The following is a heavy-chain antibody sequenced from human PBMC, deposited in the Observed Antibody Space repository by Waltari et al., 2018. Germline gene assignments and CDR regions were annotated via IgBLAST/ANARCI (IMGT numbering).Heavy chain of an antibody. CDR1: VGSSSGSY. CDR2: INHSGST. CDR3: ARLYGDYAAGY. V-gene: IGHV4-34*01. Sequence: QGQLSRWGAGRLKLSRTLSLTSPAYVGSSSGSYWTWIRQPPGKGLEWIGEINHSGSTNYNPSLKSRVTISVDTSKNQFSLKLSSVTAADTAVYYCARLYGDYAAGYWGQGTLVTVSS. J-gene: IGHJ4*02. D-gene: IGHD4-17*01.